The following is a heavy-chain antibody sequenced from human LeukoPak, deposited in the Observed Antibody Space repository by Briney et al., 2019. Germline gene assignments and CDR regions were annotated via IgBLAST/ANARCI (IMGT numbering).Heavy chain of an antibody. V-gene: IGHV4-59*01. CDR2: IYYSGST. J-gene: IGHJ4*02. CDR3: ASSWFGELFNY. CDR1: GGPISSYY. Sequence: SETLSLTCTVSGGPISSYYWSWIRQPPGKALEWIGYIYYSGSTNYNPSLKSRVTISVDTPKNQFSLKLSSVTAADTAVYYCASSWFGELFNYWGQGTLVTVSS. D-gene: IGHD3-10*01.